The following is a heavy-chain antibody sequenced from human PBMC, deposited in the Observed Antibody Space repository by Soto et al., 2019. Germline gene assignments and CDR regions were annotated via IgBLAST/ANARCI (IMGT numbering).Heavy chain of an antibody. D-gene: IGHD1-26*01. V-gene: IGHV3-74*01. CDR3: ANFYSGSYSTY. CDR1: GFTLNYYW. Sequence: GGSLRLSCTASGFTLNYYWMHWVRQAPGKGLVWVSRINSDGSTTNYADSVKGRFTISRDNAKNTLYLEMNSLRAEDTAVYYCANFYSGSYSTYWGQGTLVTVSS. CDR2: INSDGSTT. J-gene: IGHJ4*02.